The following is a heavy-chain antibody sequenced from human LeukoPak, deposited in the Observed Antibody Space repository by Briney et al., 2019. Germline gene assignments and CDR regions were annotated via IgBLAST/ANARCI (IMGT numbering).Heavy chain of an antibody. V-gene: IGHV1-69*13. CDR2: IIPIFGTA. Sequence: SVKVSCKASGGTFSSYAISWVRQAPGQGLEWMGGIIPIFGTANYAQKFQGRVTITADESTSTAYMELSSLRSEDTAVYYCARDRLGGSGSYYDYFDHWGQGTLVTVSS. CDR3: ARDRLGGSGSYYDYFDH. D-gene: IGHD3-10*01. J-gene: IGHJ4*02. CDR1: GGTFSSYA.